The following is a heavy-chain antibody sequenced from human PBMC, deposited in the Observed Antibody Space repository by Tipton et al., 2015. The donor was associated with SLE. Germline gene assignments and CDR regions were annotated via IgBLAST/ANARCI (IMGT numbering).Heavy chain of an antibody. CDR1: GGSISSSSYY. V-gene: IGHV4-39*07. J-gene: IGHJ4*02. D-gene: IGHD5-18*01. CDR2: IYYSGST. Sequence: TLSLTCTVSGGSISSSSYYWGWIRQPPGKGLEWIGNIYYSGSTYYNPSLKSRVTISVDTSKNQFSLKLSSVTAADTAVYYCASGWIQLWLDYWGQGTLVTVSS. CDR3: ASGWIQLWLDY.